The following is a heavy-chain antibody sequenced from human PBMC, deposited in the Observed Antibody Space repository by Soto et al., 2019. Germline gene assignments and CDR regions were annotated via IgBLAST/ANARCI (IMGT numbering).Heavy chain of an antibody. D-gene: IGHD2-8*02. Sequence: QVQLRQWGAGLLKPSETLSLTCAVYGGSFSGYSWTWLRQPPGTGLEWIGEINHSGSTNYNPSLKSRVTISVDTSKNQFSLMLTSVTAADTAVYYCARDKITGLFDYWGQGTLVTVSS. CDR1: GGSFSGYS. CDR3: ARDKITGLFDY. CDR2: INHSGST. V-gene: IGHV4-34*01. J-gene: IGHJ4*02.